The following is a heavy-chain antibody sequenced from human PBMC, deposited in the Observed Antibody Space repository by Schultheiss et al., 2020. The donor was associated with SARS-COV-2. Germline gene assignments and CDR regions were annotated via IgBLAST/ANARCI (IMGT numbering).Heavy chain of an antibody. D-gene: IGHD3-3*01. CDR3: ARARRITIFVVVNHFDY. J-gene: IGHJ4*02. CDR1: GGSISSYY. CDR2: IYYSGST. V-gene: IGHV4-59*12. Sequence: SETLSLTCTVSGGSISSYYWSWIRQPPGKGLEWIGYIYYSGSTYYNPSLKSRVTISVDTSKNQFSLKLSSVTAADTAVYYCARARRITIFVVVNHFDYWGQGTLVTVSS.